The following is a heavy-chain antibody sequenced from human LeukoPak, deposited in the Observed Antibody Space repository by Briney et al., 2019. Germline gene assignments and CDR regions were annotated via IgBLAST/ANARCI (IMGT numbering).Heavy chain of an antibody. V-gene: IGHV5-51*01. D-gene: IGHD2-15*01. J-gene: IGHJ4*02. CDR1: GYSFTNYW. CDR3: ARSGRLGYCSGGSCFRWDY. Sequence: GESLKISCKVSGYSFTNYWIGWVRQMPGKGLEWMGIIYPDDSDTKYSPSFQGQVTISADKSISTAYLQWSSLKASDAAMYYCARSGRLGYCSGGSCFRWDYWGQGTLVTVSS. CDR2: IYPDDSDT.